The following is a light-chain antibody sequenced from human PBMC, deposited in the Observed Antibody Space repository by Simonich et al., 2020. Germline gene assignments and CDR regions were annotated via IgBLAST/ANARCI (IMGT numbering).Light chain of an antibody. Sequence: DIQMTQSPSTLSASVGDRVNITCRASQSISSWLAWYQQTPEKAPKLLIYKASSLESWVPSRFSGSGSGTEFTLTISSLQPDDFATYYCQQYNSYSYTFGQGTKPEIK. CDR2: KAS. J-gene: IGKJ2*01. CDR3: QQYNSYSYT. V-gene: IGKV1-5*03. CDR1: QSISSW.